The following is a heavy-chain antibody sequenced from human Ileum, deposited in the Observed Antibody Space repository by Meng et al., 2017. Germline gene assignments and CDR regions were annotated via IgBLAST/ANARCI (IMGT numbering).Heavy chain of an antibody. V-gene: IGHV3-66*02. CDR3: ASCSGWSCYHFDY. Sequence: GGSLRLSCAASGFIVSDNYMSWVRQAPGKGLEWVSTIYSGGRTSYADGVKGRFTISNSKNTLYLQMTSLGVEDTALYYCASCSGWSCYHFDYWGQGTLVTVSS. CDR2: IYSGGRT. D-gene: IGHD3-3*01. J-gene: IGHJ4*02. CDR1: GFIVSDNY.